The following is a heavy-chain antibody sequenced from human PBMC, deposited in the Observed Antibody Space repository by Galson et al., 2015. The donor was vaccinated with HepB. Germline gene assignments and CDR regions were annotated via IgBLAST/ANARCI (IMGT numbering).Heavy chain of an antibody. CDR3: AKDLFRDFWSRYYKVGMEV. Sequence: SLRLSCAASGFLFDDYAIHWVRQAPGKGLEWVSGISWNGLTIVYADSVKGRFTISRDNAQNSVYLQMNSLRAEDTALYYCAKDLFRDFWSRYYKVGMEVWGQGTTVTVSS. D-gene: IGHD3-3*01. CDR2: ISWNGLTI. V-gene: IGHV3-9*01. J-gene: IGHJ6*02. CDR1: GFLFDDYA.